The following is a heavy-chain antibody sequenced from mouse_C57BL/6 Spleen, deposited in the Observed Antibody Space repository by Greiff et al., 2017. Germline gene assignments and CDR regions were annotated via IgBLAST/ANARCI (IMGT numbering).Heavy chain of an antibody. CDR1: GFTFSDYY. Sequence: EVKLMESEGGLVQPGSSMKLSCTASGFTFSDYYMAWVRQVPEKGLEWVANINYDGSSTYYLDSLKSRFIISRDNAKNILYLQMSSLKSEDTATYYCARYYDYLDYWGQGTTLTVSS. D-gene: IGHD2-4*01. CDR2: INYDGSST. J-gene: IGHJ2*01. V-gene: IGHV5-16*01. CDR3: ARYYDYLDY.